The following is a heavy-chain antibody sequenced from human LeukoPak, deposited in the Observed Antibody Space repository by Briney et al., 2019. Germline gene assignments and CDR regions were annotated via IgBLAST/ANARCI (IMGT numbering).Heavy chain of an antibody. J-gene: IGHJ4*02. CDR2: IYYSGST. CDR3: ASRISGWTFDY. Sequence: PSETLSLTCTVSGGSISSSSYYWGWIRQPPGKGLEWIGSIYYSGSTYYNPSLKSRVTISIDTSKNQFSLKLSSVTAADTAVYYCASRISGWTFDYWGQGTLVTVSS. CDR1: GGSISSSSYY. V-gene: IGHV4-39*01. D-gene: IGHD6-19*01.